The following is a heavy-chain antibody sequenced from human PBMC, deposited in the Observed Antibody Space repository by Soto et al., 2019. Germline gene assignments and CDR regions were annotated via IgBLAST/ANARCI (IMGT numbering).Heavy chain of an antibody. J-gene: IGHJ6*02. CDR1: GGPFSGYY. CDR3: ARGGKPHYYYGMDV. CDR2: SNHSGST. V-gene: IGHV4-34*01. Sequence: QVQLQQWGAGLLRPSETLSLTCAVYGGPFSGYYWNWIRQPPGKGLEWIGESNHSGSTNYNPSLKSRVTISVDTSKNQFSLKLSSVTAADTAVYYCARGGKPHYYYGMDVWGQGTTVTVSS.